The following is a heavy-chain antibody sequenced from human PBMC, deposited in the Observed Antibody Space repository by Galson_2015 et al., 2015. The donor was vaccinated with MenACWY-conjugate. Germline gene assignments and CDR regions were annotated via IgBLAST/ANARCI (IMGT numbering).Heavy chain of an antibody. CDR3: ARDLGGGYNWGAFDI. CDR1: GYSISSNNW. J-gene: IGHJ3*02. V-gene: IGHV4-28*03. CDR2: IYYSGST. Sequence: SETLSLTCAVSGYSISSNNWWGWIRQPPGKGLEWIGDIYYSGSTYYNPSLKSRVTISVDTSKNQFSLKLSSVTAADTAVYYCARDLGGGYNWGAFDIWGQGTMVTVSS. D-gene: IGHD5-24*01.